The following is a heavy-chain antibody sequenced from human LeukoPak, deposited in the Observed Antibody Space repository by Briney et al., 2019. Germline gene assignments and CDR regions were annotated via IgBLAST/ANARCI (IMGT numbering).Heavy chain of an antibody. Sequence: GGSLRLSCEASGFTFSSYWMTWVRQAPGKGLEWVANIKQDGSEKYYVDSVKGRFTISRDIAKNSLYLQMNSLRVEDTAVYYCARGPPTRYMVRGVIDYWGQGTLVTVSS. CDR1: GFTFSSYW. D-gene: IGHD3-10*01. J-gene: IGHJ4*02. V-gene: IGHV3-7*03. CDR2: IKQDGSEK. CDR3: ARGPPTRYMVRGVIDY.